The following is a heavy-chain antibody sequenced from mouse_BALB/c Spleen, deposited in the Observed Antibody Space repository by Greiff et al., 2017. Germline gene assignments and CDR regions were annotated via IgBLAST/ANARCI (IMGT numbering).Heavy chain of an antibody. V-gene: IGHV5-6-3*01. Sequence: EVQRVESGGGLVQPGGSLKLSCAASGFTFSSYGMSWVRQTPDKRLELVATINSNGGSTYYPDSVKGRFTISRDNAKNTLYLQMSSLKSEDTAMYYWARAFYDGYYAMDYWGQGTSVTVSS. CDR2: INSNGGST. CDR3: ARAFYDGYYAMDY. CDR1: GFTFSSYG. J-gene: IGHJ4*01. D-gene: IGHD2-3*01.